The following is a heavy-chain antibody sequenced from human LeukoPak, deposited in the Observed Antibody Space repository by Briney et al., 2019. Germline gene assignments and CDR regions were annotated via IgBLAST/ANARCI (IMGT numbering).Heavy chain of an antibody. D-gene: IGHD4-4*01. Sequence: ASVKVSCKASGYTFTSYGISWVRQAPGQGLEWMGWISAYNGNTNYAQKLQGRVTMTTDTSTSTAYMELRSLRFDDTAVYYCARERVTRNYYYYGMDVWGQGTTVTVSS. J-gene: IGHJ6*02. CDR2: ISAYNGNT. CDR1: GYTFTSYG. CDR3: ARERVTRNYYYYGMDV. V-gene: IGHV1-18*01.